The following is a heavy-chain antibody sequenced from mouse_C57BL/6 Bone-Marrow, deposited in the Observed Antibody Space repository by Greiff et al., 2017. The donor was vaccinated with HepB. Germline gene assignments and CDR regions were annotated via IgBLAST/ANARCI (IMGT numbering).Heavy chain of an antibody. CDR1: GYTFTSYW. D-gene: IGHD2-3*01. Sequence: QVQLQQPGAELVKPGASVKLSCKASGYTFTSYWMHWVKQRPGQGLEWIGMIHPNSGSTNYNEKFKSKATLTVDKSSSTAYMQLSSLTSEDYAVYYCARAGWLTAWFAYWGQGTLVTVSA. CDR2: IHPNSGST. CDR3: ARAGWLTAWFAY. V-gene: IGHV1-64*01. J-gene: IGHJ3*01.